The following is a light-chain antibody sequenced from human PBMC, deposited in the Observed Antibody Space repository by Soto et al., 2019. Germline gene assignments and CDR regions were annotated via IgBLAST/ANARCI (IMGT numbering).Light chain of an antibody. Sequence: QSVLTQSPSASGTPGQRVSISCSGSSSNIGSNTVSWYQHVPGTAPKLFIYSNDQRPSAVPGRFSGSKSGSSASLAISGLQSEDEAYYYCATWDDSLNVVFGGGTKLTVL. J-gene: IGLJ3*02. CDR2: SND. CDR1: SSNIGSNT. CDR3: ATWDDSLNVV. V-gene: IGLV1-44*01.